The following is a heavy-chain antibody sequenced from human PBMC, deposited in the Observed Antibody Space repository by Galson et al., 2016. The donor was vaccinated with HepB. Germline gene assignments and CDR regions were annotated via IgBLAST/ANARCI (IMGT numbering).Heavy chain of an antibody. CDR1: GYTFTGYF. CDR3: ARDTVYSAFWSGYGMDV. D-gene: IGHD3-3*01. Sequence: SVKVSCKASGYTFTGYFIHWVRQAPGQGLEWVGIINPSGGSTSYAQNFQGRVTMTRDTSTSTVYMELTSLGSEDTAVYYCARDTVYSAFWSGYGMDVWGQGTTVIVSS. J-gene: IGHJ6*02. CDR2: INPSGGST. V-gene: IGHV1-46*01.